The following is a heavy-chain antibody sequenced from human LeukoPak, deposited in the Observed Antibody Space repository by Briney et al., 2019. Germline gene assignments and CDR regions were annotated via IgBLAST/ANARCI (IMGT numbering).Heavy chain of an antibody. CDR3: ARQRYSYGDFDY. CDR1: GFTFDDYA. Sequence: PGRSLRLSCAASGFTFDDYAMHWVRQAPGKGLERVSGISWNSDSIDYADSAKGRFTISRDNAKNSLYLQMNSLRAEDTAVYYCARQRYSYGDFDYWGQGTLVTVSS. J-gene: IGHJ4*02. D-gene: IGHD5-18*01. V-gene: IGHV3-9*01. CDR2: ISWNSDSI.